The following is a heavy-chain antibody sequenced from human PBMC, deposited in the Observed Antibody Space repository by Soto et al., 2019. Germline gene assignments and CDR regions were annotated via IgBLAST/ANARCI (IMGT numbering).Heavy chain of an antibody. CDR3: AREKDLILGGYAFGY. V-gene: IGHV4-59*01. J-gene: IGHJ3*01. D-gene: IGHD1-26*01. CDR2: LLYRGTA. Sequence: QVPLQESGPRLVKPSETLSLTCSVSDSSMCPYYWTWFRQAPGKGLEWIGHLLYRGTATYNPALKGRVTISLDTYKKQVSLKLSSVIAADTAVYYCAREKDLILGGYAFGYWGPGTLVTVAS. CDR1: DSSMCPYY.